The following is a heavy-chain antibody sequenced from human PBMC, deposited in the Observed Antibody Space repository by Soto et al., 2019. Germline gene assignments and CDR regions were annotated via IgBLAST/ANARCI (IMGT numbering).Heavy chain of an antibody. D-gene: IGHD4-17*01. Sequence: QLQLQESGPGLVKPSETLSLTCTVSGGSISSSSYYWGWIRQPPGKGLEWIGSIYYSGSTYYTPSRKSRVTIAVDTSKNQFSLKLSSVTAADTVVYYCARRYGDYVVSRWFDPWGQGTLVTVSS. CDR1: GGSISSSSYY. CDR2: IYYSGST. CDR3: ARRYGDYVVSRWFDP. J-gene: IGHJ5*02. V-gene: IGHV4-39*07.